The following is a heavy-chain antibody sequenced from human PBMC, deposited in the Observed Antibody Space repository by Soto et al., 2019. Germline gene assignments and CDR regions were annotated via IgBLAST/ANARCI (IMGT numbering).Heavy chain of an antibody. D-gene: IGHD2-15*01. J-gene: IGHJ4*02. CDR2: MNPNSGNT. CDR3: ARGLGYWSGGSCYIFDY. CDR1: GYTFTRYD. Sequence: QVQLVQSGAEVKKPGASVKVSCKASGYTFTRYDINWVRQATGQGLEWMGWMNPNSGNTGYAQKFQGRVTMTRNTSISTAYMELSSLRSEDTAVYYCARGLGYWSGGSCYIFDYWGQGTLVTVSS. V-gene: IGHV1-8*01.